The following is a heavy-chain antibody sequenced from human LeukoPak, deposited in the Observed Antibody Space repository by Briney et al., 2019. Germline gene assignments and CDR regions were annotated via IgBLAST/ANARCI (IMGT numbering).Heavy chain of an antibody. D-gene: IGHD6-19*01. V-gene: IGHV1-18*01. CDR1: GYTFTSYG. CDR3: ARDFQSSGWRYYYGMDV. CDR2: ISAYNGNT. J-gene: IGHJ6*02. Sequence: ASVKVSCKASGYTFTSYGISWVRQAPGQGLEWMGWISAYNGNTNYAQKLQGRVTMTTDTSTSTAYMELRSLRSDDTAVYYCARDFQSSGWRYYYGMDVWGQGTTVTVSS.